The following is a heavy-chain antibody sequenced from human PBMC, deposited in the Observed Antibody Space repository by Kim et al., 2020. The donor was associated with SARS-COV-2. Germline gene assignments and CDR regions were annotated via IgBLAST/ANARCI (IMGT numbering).Heavy chain of an antibody. Sequence: GGSLRLSCAASGFTFSSSGMHWVRQAPGKGLVWVAVIWYDGSNKYYADSVKGRFTISRDNSKNTLYLQMNSLRAEDTAVYYCARDPCLVVAYYFDYWGQGTLVTVSS. D-gene: IGHD6-19*01. CDR1: GFTFSSSG. V-gene: IGHV3-33*01. CDR3: ARDPCLVVAYYFDY. CDR2: IWYDGSNK. J-gene: IGHJ4*02.